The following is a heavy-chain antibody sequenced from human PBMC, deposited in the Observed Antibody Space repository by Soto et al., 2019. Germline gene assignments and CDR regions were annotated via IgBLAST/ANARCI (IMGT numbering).Heavy chain of an antibody. CDR3: AKALGSSWYIIDAFDI. CDR1: GFTFSSYA. Sequence: EVQLLESGGGLVQPGGSLRLSCAASGFTFSSYAMSWVRQAPGKGLQWVSAISGSGGSTYYADSVKGRFTISRDNSKNTLYLQMNTLRAEDTAVYHCAKALGSSWYIIDAFDIWCQGTMFTVSS. D-gene: IGHD6-13*01. J-gene: IGHJ3*02. V-gene: IGHV3-23*01. CDR2: ISGSGGST.